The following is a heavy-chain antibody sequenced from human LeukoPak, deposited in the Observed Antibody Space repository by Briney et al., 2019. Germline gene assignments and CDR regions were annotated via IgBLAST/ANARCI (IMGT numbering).Heavy chain of an antibody. CDR3: ARGKLWFGECLDY. Sequence: PGGSLRLSCAASGFTFSSYWMSWVRQAPGKGLEWVANIKQDGSEKYYVDSVKGRSTISRDNAKNSLYLQMNSLRAEDTAVYYCARGKLWFGECLDYWGQGTLVTVSS. V-gene: IGHV3-7*01. CDR1: GFTFSSYW. CDR2: IKQDGSEK. D-gene: IGHD3-10*01. J-gene: IGHJ4*02.